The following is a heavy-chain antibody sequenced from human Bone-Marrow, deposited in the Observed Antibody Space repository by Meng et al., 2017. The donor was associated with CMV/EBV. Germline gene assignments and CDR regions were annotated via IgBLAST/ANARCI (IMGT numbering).Heavy chain of an antibody. J-gene: IGHJ6*02. Sequence: SVKVSRKASGGTFSSYAISWVRQAPGQGLEWMGGIIPIFGTANYAQKFQGRVTITTDESTSTAYMELSSLRSEDTAVYYCARDGTGERYYYYGMDVWGQGTTVTVSS. V-gene: IGHV1-69*05. D-gene: IGHD7-27*01. CDR3: ARDGTGERYYYYGMDV. CDR2: IIPIFGTA. CDR1: GGTFSSYA.